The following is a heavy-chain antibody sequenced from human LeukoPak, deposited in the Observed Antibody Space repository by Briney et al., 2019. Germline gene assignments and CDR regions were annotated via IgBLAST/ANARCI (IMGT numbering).Heavy chain of an antibody. Sequence: GRSLRLSCAASGFTFSGYGMHWVRQAPGKGLEWVAFIRYDGSNKYYADSVKGRFTISRDNFKNTLYLQMNSLRAEDTAVFYCAKDDAYIIDYWGQGTLVTVSS. CDR3: AKDDAYIIDY. CDR1: GFTFSGYG. J-gene: IGHJ4*02. CDR2: IRYDGSNK. V-gene: IGHV3-30*02. D-gene: IGHD2-15*01.